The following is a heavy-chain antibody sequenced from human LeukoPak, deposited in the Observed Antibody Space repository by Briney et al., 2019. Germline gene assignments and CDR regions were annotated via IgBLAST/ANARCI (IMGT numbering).Heavy chain of an antibody. V-gene: IGHV3-30-3*01. J-gene: IGHJ4*02. D-gene: IGHD3-3*01. CDR3: ARVPRGYYIIQFDY. CDR2: MSYDGSNK. Sequence: GGSLRLSCAASGFTFSSYAMHWVRRAPGKGLEWVGVMSYDGSNKYYADSVKGRFTISRDNSKNTLYLQMNSLRAEDTAVYYCARVPRGYYIIQFDYWGQGTLVTVFS. CDR1: GFTFSSYA.